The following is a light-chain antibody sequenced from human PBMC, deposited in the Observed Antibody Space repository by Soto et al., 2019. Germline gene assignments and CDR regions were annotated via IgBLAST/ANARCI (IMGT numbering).Light chain of an antibody. CDR3: QQYGRSWT. CDR2: GAS. Sequence: EIVLTQSPGTLSLSPGERATLSCRASQSVSSSYLAWYQQKPGQAPRLLIYGASRATGVPDRFSGGGSGTDFTLTISRLEPEDFAVYHCQQYGRSWTFGQGTKVDIK. J-gene: IGKJ1*01. V-gene: IGKV3-20*01. CDR1: QSVSSSY.